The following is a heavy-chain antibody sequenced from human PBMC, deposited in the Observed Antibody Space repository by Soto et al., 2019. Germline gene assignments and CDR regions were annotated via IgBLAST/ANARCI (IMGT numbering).Heavy chain of an antibody. CDR1: DFTFNNYV. D-gene: IGHD6-13*01. V-gene: IGHV3-23*01. Sequence: EAQLLESGGGLVQPGGSLRLSCAASDFTFNNYVMNWVRQAPGKGLEWVTGISGSGTSTYFADSVKGRFTISRDNSKNTVYLQMNSLRAEDTAVYYCAFSIAAAGTYYYYGMDVWGQGTTVTVSS. J-gene: IGHJ6*02. CDR2: ISGSGTST. CDR3: AFSIAAAGTYYYYGMDV.